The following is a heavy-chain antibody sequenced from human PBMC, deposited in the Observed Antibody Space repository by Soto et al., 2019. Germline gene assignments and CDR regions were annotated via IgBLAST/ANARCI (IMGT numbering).Heavy chain of an antibody. D-gene: IGHD6-13*01. CDR2: INSDGSST. CDR1: GFTFNSYW. V-gene: IGHV3-74*01. Sequence: EVQLVESGGGLVQPGGSLRLSCAASGFTFNSYWMHWVRQAPGKGLVWVSRINSDGSSTTYADSVKGRFTISRDNAKNTLYLQLNSLGAEDTAVYYCARAEATAGIDYWGQGTLVTVS. J-gene: IGHJ4*02. CDR3: ARAEATAGIDY.